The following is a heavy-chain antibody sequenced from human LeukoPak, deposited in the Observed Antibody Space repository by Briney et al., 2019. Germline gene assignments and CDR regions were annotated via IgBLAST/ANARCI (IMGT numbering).Heavy chain of an antibody. J-gene: IGHJ6*02. D-gene: IGHD1-14*01. CDR3: AARRPGYYYYGMDV. V-gene: IGHV4-34*01. CDR2: INHSGST. Sequence: SEALSLTCAVYGGSFSGYYWSWIRQPPGKGLEWIGEINHSGSTNYNPSLKSRVTISVDTSKNQFSLKLSSVTAADTTVYYCAARRPGYYYYGMDVWGQGTTVTVSS. CDR1: GGSFSGYY.